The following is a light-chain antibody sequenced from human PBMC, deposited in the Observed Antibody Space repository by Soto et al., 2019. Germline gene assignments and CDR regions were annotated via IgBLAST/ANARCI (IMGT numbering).Light chain of an antibody. CDR2: EVS. J-gene: IGLJ3*02. V-gene: IGLV2-8*01. Sequence: QSALTQPPSASGSPGQSVTISCTGTSSDVGGYNYVSWYQQHPGKAPKLIISEVSKRPSGVPDRFSGSKSGNTASLTVSGLQAEDEADYYCGSYGGSNNWVFGGGTKLTVL. CDR1: SSDVGGYNY. CDR3: GSYGGSNNWV.